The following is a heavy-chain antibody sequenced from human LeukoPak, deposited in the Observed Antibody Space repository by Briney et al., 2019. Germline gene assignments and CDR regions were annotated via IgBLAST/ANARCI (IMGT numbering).Heavy chain of an antibody. CDR2: ISSSGSTI. V-gene: IGHV3-11*04. D-gene: IGHD6-13*01. CDR1: GFTFSDYY. Sequence: GGSLRLSCAASGFTFSDYYMSWLRQAPGKGLEGVSYISSSGSTIYYADSVKGRFTISRDNAKNTLYLQMNSLRAEDTAVYYCAKGWYSSMTAGAFDTWGQGTMVTVSS. CDR3: AKGWYSSMTAGAFDT. J-gene: IGHJ3*02.